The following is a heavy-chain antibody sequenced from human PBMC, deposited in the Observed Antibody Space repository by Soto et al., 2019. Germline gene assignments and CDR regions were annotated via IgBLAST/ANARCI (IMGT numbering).Heavy chain of an antibody. V-gene: IGHV1-18*01. CDR3: ARRLYKATPHADMYV. J-gene: IGHJ6*02. CDR1: GYTFTSYG. D-gene: IGHD5-18*01. CDR2: ISAYSGNT. Sequence: ASVKVSCKASGYTFTSYGISWVRQAPGQGLEWMGWISAYSGNTNYAQKLQGRVTMTTDTSTSTAYMELRSLRSDDTAVYYCARRLYKATPHADMYVFGQGAAVTVSS.